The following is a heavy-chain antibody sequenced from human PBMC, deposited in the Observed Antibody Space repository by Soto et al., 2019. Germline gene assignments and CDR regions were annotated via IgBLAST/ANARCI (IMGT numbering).Heavy chain of an antibody. J-gene: IGHJ4*02. CDR3: ARHSGVSGTLSYYFAH. V-gene: IGHV4-59*08. CDR1: GGSIGSYH. D-gene: IGHD1-26*01. Sequence: QVQLQESGPGLVKPSETLSLTCTVSGGSIGSYHWSWIRQPPGKGLEWIGYIHYSGITNYNPSLKSRVTISVDTSKNQFSLKLSSVTAADTAVYYCARHSGVSGTLSYYFAHWGQGTLVTVSS. CDR2: IHYSGIT.